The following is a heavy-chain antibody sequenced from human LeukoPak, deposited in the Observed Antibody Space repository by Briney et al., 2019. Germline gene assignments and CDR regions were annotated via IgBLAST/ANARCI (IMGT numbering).Heavy chain of an antibody. CDR2: ISGYNGNT. D-gene: IGHD5-24*01. V-gene: IGHV1-18*01. CDR3: ARIRDGYNDAYDI. CDR1: GYTFTSYG. J-gene: IGHJ3*02. Sequence: ASVKVSCKASGYTFTSYGITWVRQAPGQGLEWMGWISGYNGNTNYAQKFQGRVTMTTDTSTSTVYMELSSLRSEDTAIYYCARIRDGYNDAYDIWGQGTVVTVPS.